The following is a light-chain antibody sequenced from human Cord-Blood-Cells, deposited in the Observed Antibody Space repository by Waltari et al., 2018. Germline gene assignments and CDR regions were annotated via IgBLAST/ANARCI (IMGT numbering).Light chain of an antibody. Sequence: DIQMTQSPSSLSASVGDRVTITCQASQDISNYLNWYQQKPGKAPKLLIYDASNLETGVPSRVSGSGSGTGFAFTISSLQPEDIATYYCQQYDNLLTFGQGTRLEIK. CDR1: QDISNY. CDR2: DAS. J-gene: IGKJ5*01. CDR3: QQYDNLLT. V-gene: IGKV1-33*01.